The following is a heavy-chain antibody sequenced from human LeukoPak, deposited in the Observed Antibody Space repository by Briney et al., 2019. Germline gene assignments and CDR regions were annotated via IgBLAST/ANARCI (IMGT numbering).Heavy chain of an antibody. CDR1: GGSLSNYY. Sequence: SETLSLTCPVSGGSLSNYYWSWIRQTPGRGLEWIGNIYYTGSTIYNPSLKSRVTISVDTSKNQVSLKLRSVTAADTAVYYCARHPGLAYAFDVWGQGTMVTVSS. V-gene: IGHV4-59*08. CDR3: ARHPGLAYAFDV. J-gene: IGHJ3*01. CDR2: IYYTGST. D-gene: IGHD3-3*02.